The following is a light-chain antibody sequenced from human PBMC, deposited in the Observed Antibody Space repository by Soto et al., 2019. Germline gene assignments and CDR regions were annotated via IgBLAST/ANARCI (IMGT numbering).Light chain of an antibody. CDR2: DAS. J-gene: IGKJ1*01. V-gene: IGKV1-5*01. CDR3: QHYGGMWA. Sequence: DIQMTQSPSAQCPSVVASITISCRASQSISNRLAWYQQKPGKAPKVLIYDASNLESGVPSRFSGSGSGTEFILSINSLQPDDFATYYCQHYGGMWAVGQGTKVDIK. CDR1: QSISNR.